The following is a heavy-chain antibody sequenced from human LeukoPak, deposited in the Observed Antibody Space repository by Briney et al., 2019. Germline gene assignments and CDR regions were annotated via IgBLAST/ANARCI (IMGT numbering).Heavy chain of an antibody. Sequence: GESLKISCKGSGYSFTSYWIGWVRQMPEKGLEWMGIIYPGDSDTRYSPSFQGQVTISADKSISTAYLQWSSLKASDTAMYYCARHRADYGGSSYASDIWGQGTMVTVSS. V-gene: IGHV5-51*01. J-gene: IGHJ3*02. CDR3: ARHRADYGGSSYASDI. CDR1: GYSFTSYW. D-gene: IGHD4-23*01. CDR2: IYPGDSDT.